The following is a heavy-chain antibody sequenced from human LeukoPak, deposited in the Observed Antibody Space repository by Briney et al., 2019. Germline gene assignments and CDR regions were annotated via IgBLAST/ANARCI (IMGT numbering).Heavy chain of an antibody. Sequence: SETLSLTCTVSGASISSSNYYWGWIRQPPGKGLEWVGSIYYSGSTYYNPSLKSRVTISVDTSKNQFSLKLSSVTAADTAVYYCARYCSSTSCLLDYWGQGTLVTVSS. CDR1: GASISSSNYY. CDR2: IYYSGST. CDR3: ARYCSSTSCLLDY. D-gene: IGHD2-2*01. J-gene: IGHJ4*02. V-gene: IGHV4-39*01.